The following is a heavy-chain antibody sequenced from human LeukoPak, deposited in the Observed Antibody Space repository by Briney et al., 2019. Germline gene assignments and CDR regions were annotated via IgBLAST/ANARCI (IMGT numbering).Heavy chain of an antibody. CDR2: IYYSGST. CDR1: GGSISGSSYY. Sequence: SETLSLTCTVSGGSISGSSYYWGWIRQPPGKGLEWIGSIYYSGSTYYNPSLKSRVTISVDTSKNQFSLKLSSVTAADTAVYYCANIPQSSGWYEYFQHWGQGTLVTVSS. D-gene: IGHD6-19*01. CDR3: ANIPQSSGWYEYFQH. V-gene: IGHV4-39*01. J-gene: IGHJ1*01.